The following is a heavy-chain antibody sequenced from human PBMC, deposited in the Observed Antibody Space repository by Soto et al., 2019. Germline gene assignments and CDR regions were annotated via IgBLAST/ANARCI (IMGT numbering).Heavy chain of an antibody. V-gene: IGHV3-49*03. D-gene: IGHD3-3*01. CDR1: GFTFGDYA. Sequence: GGSLRLSCTASGFTFGDYAMSWFRQAPGKGLEWVGFIRSKAYGGTTEYAASVKGRFTISRDDSKSIDYLQMNSLKTEDTAVNYFTREVGFEYNDFWTAPIGEQYGMDGWGQGTRVTVSS. CDR3: TREVGFEYNDFWTAPIGEQYGMDG. J-gene: IGHJ6*02. CDR2: IRSKAYGGTT.